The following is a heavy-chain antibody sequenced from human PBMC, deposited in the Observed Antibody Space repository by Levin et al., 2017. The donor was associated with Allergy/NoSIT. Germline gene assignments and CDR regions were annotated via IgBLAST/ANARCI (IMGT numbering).Heavy chain of an antibody. V-gene: IGHV4-31*03. CDR2: IYYSGST. Sequence: SETLSLTCTVSGGSISSGGYYWSWIRQHPGKGLEWIGYIYYSGSTYYNPSLKSRVTISVDTSKNQFSLKLSSVTAADTAVYYCASNYYGSGSYSYNYYYYMDVWGKGTTVTVSS. D-gene: IGHD3-10*01. CDR3: ASNYYGSGSYSYNYYYYMDV. J-gene: IGHJ6*03. CDR1: GGSISSGGYY.